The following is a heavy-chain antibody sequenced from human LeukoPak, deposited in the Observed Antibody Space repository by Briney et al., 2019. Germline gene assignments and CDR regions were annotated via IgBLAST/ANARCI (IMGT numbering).Heavy chain of an antibody. Sequence: GGSLRLSCAASGFTFSSYAMHWVRQAPGKGLEWVAVISYDGSNKYYADSVKGRFTISRDNSKNTLYLQMNSLRAEDTAFYYCAKDTSLWTTYYYMDVWGKGTTVTVSS. CDR3: AKDTSLWTTYYYMDV. V-gene: IGHV3-30-3*01. CDR2: ISYDGSNK. J-gene: IGHJ6*03. D-gene: IGHD3/OR15-3a*01. CDR1: GFTFSSYA.